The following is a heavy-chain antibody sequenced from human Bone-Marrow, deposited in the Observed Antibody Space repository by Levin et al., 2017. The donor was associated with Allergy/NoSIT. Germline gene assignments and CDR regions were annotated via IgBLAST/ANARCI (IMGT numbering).Heavy chain of an antibody. J-gene: IGHJ4*02. V-gene: IGHV4-31*03. D-gene: IGHD3-10*01. CDR3: ARADFDYYGSGSFLGYFDY. CDR2: IYYSGST. Sequence: SSETLSLTCTVSGGSISSGGYYWSWIRQHPGKGLEWIGYIYYSGSTYYNPSLKSRVTISVDTSKNQFSLKLSSVTAADTAVYYCARADFDYYGSGSFLGYFDYWGQGTLVTVSS. CDR1: GGSISSGGYY.